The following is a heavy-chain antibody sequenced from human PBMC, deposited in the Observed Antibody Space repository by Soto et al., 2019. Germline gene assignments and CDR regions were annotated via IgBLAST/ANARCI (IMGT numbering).Heavy chain of an antibody. CDR2: ISGSGGST. CDR3: AKSPRTSVAGPIDY. Sequence: GGSLRLSCAASGFTFSSYAMSWVRHPPGKGLEWVSAISGSGGSTYYADSVKGRFTISRDNSKNSLYLQMNSLRAEDTAVYYCAKSPRTSVAGPIDYWGQGTLVTVSS. V-gene: IGHV3-23*01. J-gene: IGHJ4*02. D-gene: IGHD6-19*01. CDR1: GFTFSSYA.